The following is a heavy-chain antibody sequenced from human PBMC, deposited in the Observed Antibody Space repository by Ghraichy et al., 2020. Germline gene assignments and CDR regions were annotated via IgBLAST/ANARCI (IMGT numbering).Heavy chain of an antibody. D-gene: IGHD3-3*01. CDR2: ISGSGAYT. J-gene: IGHJ4*02. V-gene: IGHV3-23*01. CDR3: ARDRWQIFRNSDSRGYFDF. CDR1: GFKFSNYG. Sequence: GESLNISCAASGFKFSNYGMNWIRQAPGKGLEWVSSISGSGAYTYYPDSLKGRFTISRDNSKSTLYLEMNSPRLDDTAVYYCARDRWQIFRNSDSRGYFDFWGQGALVTVSS.